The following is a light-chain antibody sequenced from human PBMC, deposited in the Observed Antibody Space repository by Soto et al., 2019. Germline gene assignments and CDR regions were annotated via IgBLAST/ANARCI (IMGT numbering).Light chain of an antibody. CDR2: RAS. J-gene: IGKJ5*01. CDR1: QTIYSN. Sequence: IVMTQSPATLSVSPGERATLSCRAGQTIYSNVAWYQQRPGQAPRLLIYRASTRATGVPARFSGSGSWTDFTLTISSLEPEDFAVYYCQQRSNWPLTFGQGTRLEIK. CDR3: QQRSNWPLT. V-gene: IGKV3-15*01.